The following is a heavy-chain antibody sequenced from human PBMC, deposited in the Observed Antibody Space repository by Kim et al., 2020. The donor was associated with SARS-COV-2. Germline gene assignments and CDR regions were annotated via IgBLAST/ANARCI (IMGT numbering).Heavy chain of an antibody. CDR1: GGSISSSSYY. CDR3: ARTEGWELLWFDP. D-gene: IGHD1-26*01. CDR2: IYYSGST. V-gene: IGHV4-39*07. Sequence: SETLSLTCTVSGGSISSSSYYWGWIRQPPGKGLEWIGSIYYSGSTYYNPSLKSRVTISVDTSKNQFSLKLSSVTAADTAVYYCARTEGWELLWFDPWGQG. J-gene: IGHJ5*02.